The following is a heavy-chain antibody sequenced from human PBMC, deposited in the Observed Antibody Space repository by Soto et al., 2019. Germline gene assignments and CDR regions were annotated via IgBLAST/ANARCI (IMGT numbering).Heavy chain of an antibody. CDR2: IYNSGTT. CDR1: GDSITINH. D-gene: IGHD4-4*01. CDR3: ARVSMSTVSWGFDP. Sequence: PSETLSLTCAVSGDSITINHWNWIRHPPGRGLEWIGYIYNSGTTKYNPSLKSRVIISVDTSKNQLSLKLSSVTAADTAVYYCARVSMSTVSWGFDPWGQGTLVTVSS. V-gene: IGHV4-59*01. J-gene: IGHJ5*02.